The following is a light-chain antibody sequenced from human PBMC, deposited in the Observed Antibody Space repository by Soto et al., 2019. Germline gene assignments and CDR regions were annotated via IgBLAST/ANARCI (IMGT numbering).Light chain of an antibody. Sequence: QSVLTQPPSASGTPGQRVTISCSGNSSNIGSNTVNWYQQLPGTAPKLLIYSNNQRPSGVPDRFSGSKSGTSASLAISGLQSEDEADYYCAAWDDSLNVLYVFGTGTKLTVL. J-gene: IGLJ1*01. V-gene: IGLV1-44*01. CDR2: SNN. CDR3: AAWDDSLNVLYV. CDR1: SSNIGSNT.